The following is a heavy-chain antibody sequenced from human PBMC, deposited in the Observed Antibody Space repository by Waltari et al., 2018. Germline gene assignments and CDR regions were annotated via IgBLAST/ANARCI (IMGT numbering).Heavy chain of an antibody. Sequence: QVQLQESGPGLVKPSETLSLTCTVSGGSISSYYWSWIRQPPGKGLEWIGYISYSGRTNDNPSLKSRVTISVDTSKNQFSLKLSSVTAADTAVYYCARASIAVAGTFFGAFDIWGQGTMVTVSS. J-gene: IGHJ3*02. CDR2: ISYSGRT. V-gene: IGHV4-59*01. CDR3: ARASIAVAGTFFGAFDI. CDR1: GGSISSYY. D-gene: IGHD6-19*01.